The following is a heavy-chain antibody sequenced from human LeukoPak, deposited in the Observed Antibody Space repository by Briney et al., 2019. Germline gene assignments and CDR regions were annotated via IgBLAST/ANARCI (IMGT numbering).Heavy chain of an antibody. J-gene: IGHJ4*02. CDR1: GGTFSSYA. V-gene: IGHV1-69*04. CDR3: AREKWTPYCGGDRYSHFDY. CDR2: IIPILGLA. D-gene: IGHD2-21*02. Sequence: GSSVKVSCKASGGTFSSYAISWVRQAPGQGLEWMGMIIPILGLANYARKFQGRVKITADKSTSTAYMELSSLRSEDTAVYYCAREKWTPYCGGDRYSHFDYWGQGTLVTVSS.